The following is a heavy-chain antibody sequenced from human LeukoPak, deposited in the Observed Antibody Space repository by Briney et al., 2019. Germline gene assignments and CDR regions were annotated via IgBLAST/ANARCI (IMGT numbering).Heavy chain of an antibody. CDR2: IYYSGST. CDR3: ARDLRRYCSSTSCRYGRYFDY. V-gene: IGHV4-30-4*01. Sequence: SETLSLTCTVSGGSISSGDSYWSWIRQPPGKGLEWIGYIYYSGSTYYNPSLKSRVTISVDTSKNQFSLKLSSVTAAGTAVYYCARDLRRYCSSTSCRYGRYFDYWGQGTLVTVSS. CDR1: GGSISSGDSY. J-gene: IGHJ4*02. D-gene: IGHD2-2*01.